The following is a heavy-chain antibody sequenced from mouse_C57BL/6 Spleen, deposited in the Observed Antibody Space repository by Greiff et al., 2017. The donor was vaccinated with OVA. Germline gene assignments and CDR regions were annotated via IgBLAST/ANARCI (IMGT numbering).Heavy chain of an antibody. D-gene: IGHD2-3*01. V-gene: IGHV5-9*01. CDR2: ISGGGGNT. J-gene: IGHJ4*01. Sequence: EVKLMESGGGLVKPGGSLKLSCAASGFTFSSYTMSWVRQTPEKRLEWVATISGGGGNTYYPDSVKGRFTISRDNAKNTLYLQMSSLRSEDTALYYCARQMDEGYYGGYYYAMDYWGQGTSVTVSS. CDR3: ARQMDEGYYGGYYYAMDY. CDR1: GFTFSSYT.